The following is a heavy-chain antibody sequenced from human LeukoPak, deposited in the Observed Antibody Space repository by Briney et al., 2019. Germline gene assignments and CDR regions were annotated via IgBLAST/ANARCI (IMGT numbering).Heavy chain of an antibody. D-gene: IGHD3-9*01. CDR1: GFTFSSYS. CDR2: ISSSSSYI. CDR3: ARDSEYDILTGYYIDY. Sequence: PGGPLRLSCAASGFTFSSYSMNWVRQAPGKGLEWVSSISSSSSYIYYADSVKGRFTISRDNAKNSLYLQMNSLRAEDTAVYYCARDSEYDILTGYYIDYWGQGTLVTVSS. V-gene: IGHV3-21*01. J-gene: IGHJ4*02.